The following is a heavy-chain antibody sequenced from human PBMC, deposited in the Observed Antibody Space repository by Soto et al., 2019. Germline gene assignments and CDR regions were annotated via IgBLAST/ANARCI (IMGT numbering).Heavy chain of an antibody. D-gene: IGHD4-17*01. CDR1: GGPITNY. V-gene: IGHV4-31*03. J-gene: IGHJ6*02. CDR3: ARVNLDYVTGMDV. Sequence: QVQLQESGPGLVKPSQTLSLTCTVSGGPITNYWSWIRQHPGKGLEWIGYIYDSGSTYYNPSLKSRVTXSXDXXKNQLSLKRTSVTAADTAVYYCARVNLDYVTGMDVWGQGTTVTVSS. CDR2: IYDSGST.